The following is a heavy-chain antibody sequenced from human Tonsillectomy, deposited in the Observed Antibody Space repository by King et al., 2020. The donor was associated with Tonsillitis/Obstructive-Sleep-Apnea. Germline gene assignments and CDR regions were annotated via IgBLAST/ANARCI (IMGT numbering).Heavy chain of an antibody. CDR1: GFTVSSTY. J-gene: IGHJ3*02. CDR3: ARGGRSDAFDI. CDR2: IYSGGST. V-gene: IGHV3-53*01. Sequence: VQLVESGGGLIQPGGSLRLSCAASGFTVSSTYMNWVRQAPGKGLEWVSIIYSGGSTYHTDSVKGRFTISRDNSKNTLHLQMNSLRGEDTAVYYCARGGRSDAFDIWGQGTMVTVSS.